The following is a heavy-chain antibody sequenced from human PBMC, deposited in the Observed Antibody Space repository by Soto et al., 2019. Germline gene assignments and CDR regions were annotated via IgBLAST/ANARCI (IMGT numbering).Heavy chain of an antibody. CDR1: GFTFGSYA. CDR2: LGGNGFTT. V-gene: IGHV3-23*01. Sequence: EVQLLESGGGLVQPGGSLRLSCVVSGFTFGSYAMSWVRQAPEKGPEWVAILGGNGFTTYYADSVTGRFTISGDKSKSTLFLPMNSLRADDTGVYSCATALRPSLNFFYYMDVWGRGTSVTVSS. J-gene: IGHJ6*03. D-gene: IGHD2-2*01. CDR3: ATALRPSLNFFYYMDV.